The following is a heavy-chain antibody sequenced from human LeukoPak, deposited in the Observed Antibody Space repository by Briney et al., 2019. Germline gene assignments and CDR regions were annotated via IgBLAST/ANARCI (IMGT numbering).Heavy chain of an antibody. D-gene: IGHD2-2*01. J-gene: IGHJ4*02. CDR1: GGSISSSSYY. Sequence: PSETLSLTCTVSGGSISSSSYYWGWLRQPPGKGLEWIGSIYYSGSTYYNPSLKSRVTISVDTSKNQFSLKLSSVTAADTAVYYCARGGGCDSASCQLGGLDSWGQGTLVIVSS. V-gene: IGHV4-39*07. CDR3: ARGGGCDSASCQLGGLDS. CDR2: IYYSGST.